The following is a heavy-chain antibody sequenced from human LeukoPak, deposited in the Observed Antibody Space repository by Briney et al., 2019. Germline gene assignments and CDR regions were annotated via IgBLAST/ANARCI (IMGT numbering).Heavy chain of an antibody. Sequence: GRSLRLSCAASGFTFSSYAMHWVRQAPGKGLEWVAVISYDGSNKYYTDSVKGRFTISRDNSKNTLYLQMNSLRAEDTAVYYCARALDEGARFDYWGQGTLVTVSS. CDR2: ISYDGSNK. V-gene: IGHV3-30-3*01. J-gene: IGHJ4*02. CDR3: ARALDEGARFDY. CDR1: GFTFSSYA.